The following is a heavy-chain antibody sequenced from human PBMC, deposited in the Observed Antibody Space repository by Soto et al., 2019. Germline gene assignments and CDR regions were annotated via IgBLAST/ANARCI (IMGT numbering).Heavy chain of an antibody. CDR1: GYIFNRYV. V-gene: IGHV1-3*01. J-gene: IGHJ4*02. CDR3: ASGRGGYDY. D-gene: IGHD6-19*01. Sequence: QVQLVQSGAEVKKPGASVKVSCKASGYIFNRYVMHWVRQAPGQRPEWMGWIDAGNGKTKYSEKFQGRVTIIRDTSASAAYMELTTLRSEDTAVYYCASGRGGYDYWGQGTQVIVSS. CDR2: IDAGNGKT.